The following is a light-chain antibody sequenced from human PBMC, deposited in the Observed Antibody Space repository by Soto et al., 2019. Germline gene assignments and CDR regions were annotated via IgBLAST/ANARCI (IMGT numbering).Light chain of an antibody. J-gene: IGKJ5*01. CDR1: QSVSSSY. CDR2: GAS. V-gene: IGKV3D-20*02. CDR3: QQRSNWPQVT. Sequence: EIVLTQSPGTLSLSPGERATLSCRASQSVSSSYLAWYQQKPGQAPRLLIYGASSRATGIPARFSGSGSGTDFTLTISSLEPEDFAVYYCQQRSNWPQVTFGQGTRLENK.